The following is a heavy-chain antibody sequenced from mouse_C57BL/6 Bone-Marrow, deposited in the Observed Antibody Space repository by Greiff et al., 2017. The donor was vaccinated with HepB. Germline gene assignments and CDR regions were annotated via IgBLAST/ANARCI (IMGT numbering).Heavy chain of an antibody. J-gene: IGHJ1*03. CDR3: ARRGYDYDVGWYFDV. CDR1: EYEFPSHD. Sequence: EVHLVESGGGLVQPGESLKLSCESNEYEFPSHDMSWVRKTPEKRLELVAAINSDGGSTYYPDTMERRFIISRDNTKKTLYLQMSSLRSEDTALYYCARRGYDYDVGWYFDVWGTGTTVTVSS. D-gene: IGHD2-4*01. V-gene: IGHV5-2*01. CDR2: INSDGGST.